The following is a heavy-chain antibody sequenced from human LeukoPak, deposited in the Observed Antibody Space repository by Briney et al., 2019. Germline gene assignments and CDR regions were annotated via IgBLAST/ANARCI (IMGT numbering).Heavy chain of an antibody. V-gene: IGHV4-38-2*02. D-gene: IGHD2-15*01. CDR1: GYSISSGYY. CDR2: IYHSGST. CDR3: ARGGQYCSGGSCYFNR. Sequence: SETLSLTCTVSGYSISSGYYWGWIRQPPGKGLEWIGNIYHSGSTYYNPSLKSRVTISVDTSKNQFSLKLSSVTAADTAVYYCARGGQYCSGGSCYFNRWGQGTLVTVSS. J-gene: IGHJ4*02.